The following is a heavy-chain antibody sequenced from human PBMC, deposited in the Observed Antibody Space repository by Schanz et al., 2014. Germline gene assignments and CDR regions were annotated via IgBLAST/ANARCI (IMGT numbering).Heavy chain of an antibody. CDR1: GYTFTRSG. V-gene: IGHV1-18*01. Sequence: QLVQSGAEVKKPGASVKVSCKASGYTFTRSGISWVRQAPGQGLEWMGWIGGSDGNTNFAQKFQGRVTMTTDTSTSTVYMELRSLRSDDTAVYYCARGSSWFDPWGQGTLVTVSS. J-gene: IGHJ5*02. D-gene: IGHD6-19*01. CDR2: IGGSDGNT. CDR3: ARGSSWFDP.